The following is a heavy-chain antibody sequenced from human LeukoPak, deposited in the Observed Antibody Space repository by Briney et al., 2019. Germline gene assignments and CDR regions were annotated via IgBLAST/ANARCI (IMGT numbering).Heavy chain of an antibody. CDR3: ARLSPLYSSSSAY. CDR2: ISSSSSYI. V-gene: IGHV3-21*01. D-gene: IGHD6-6*01. J-gene: IGHJ4*02. CDR1: GFTFSSYS. Sequence: GGSLRLSCADSGFTFSSYSMNWVRQAPGKGLEWVSSISSSSSYIYYADSVKGRFTISRDNAKNSLYLQMNSLRAEGTAVYYCARLSPLYSSSSAYWGQGTLVTVSS.